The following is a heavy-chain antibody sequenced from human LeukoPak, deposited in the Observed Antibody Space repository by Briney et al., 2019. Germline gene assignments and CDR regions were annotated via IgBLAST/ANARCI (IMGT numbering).Heavy chain of an antibody. CDR1: GFTFSNYA. V-gene: IGHV3-23*01. J-gene: IGHJ4*02. D-gene: IGHD3-22*01. CDR2: ISGSGGRT. Sequence: PGGSLRLSCAASGFTFSNYAMSWVRQAPGKGREWVSAISGSGGRTYYADSVKGRFTISRDNSKNTLYLQMNSLRAEDTAVYYCAKDKADYDSSGYYSSSFDYWGQGTLVTVSS. CDR3: AKDKADYDSSGYYSSSFDY.